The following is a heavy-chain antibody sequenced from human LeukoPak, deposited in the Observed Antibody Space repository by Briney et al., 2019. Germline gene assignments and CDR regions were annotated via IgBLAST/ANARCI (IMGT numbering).Heavy chain of an antibody. CDR2: IYYSGST. Sequence: SETLSLTCTVSGDSITSGDYYWSWIRQPPGKGLEWIGYIYYSGSTNYNPSLKSRVTISVDTSKNQISLKLNFVTAADTAVYYCARESGDYVAAFDIWGQGTMVTVSS. V-gene: IGHV4-61*08. CDR3: ARESGDYVAAFDI. J-gene: IGHJ3*02. D-gene: IGHD2-21*02. CDR1: GDSITSGDYY.